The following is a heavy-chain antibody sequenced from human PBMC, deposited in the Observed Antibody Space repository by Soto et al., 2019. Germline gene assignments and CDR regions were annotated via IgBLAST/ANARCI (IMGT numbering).Heavy chain of an antibody. D-gene: IGHD4-17*01. J-gene: IGHJ4*02. CDR3: ASFGDGIDY. CDR2: IYYTGST. CDR1: GGSISSHY. Sequence: SETLSLTCTVSGGSISSHYWTWIRQPPGKGLEWIGYIYYTGSTNYHPSLKSRVTISEDRSKNQFFLKLSSVTAADTAVYYCASFGDGIDYWGQGTLVTVSS. V-gene: IGHV4-59*11.